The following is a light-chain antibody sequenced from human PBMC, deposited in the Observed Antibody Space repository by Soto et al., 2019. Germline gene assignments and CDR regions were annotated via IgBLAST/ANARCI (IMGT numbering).Light chain of an antibody. CDR1: QRVSSY. CDR2: DAS. CDR3: QQRSNWPPT. V-gene: IGKV3-11*01. Sequence: EIVLTQSPATLSLSPGERATLSCRPGQRVSSYLAWYQQKPGQAPRLLIYDASNRATGIPARFSGSGSGTDFTLTISSLEPEDFAVYYCQQRSNWPPTFGQGTKLEIK. J-gene: IGKJ2*01.